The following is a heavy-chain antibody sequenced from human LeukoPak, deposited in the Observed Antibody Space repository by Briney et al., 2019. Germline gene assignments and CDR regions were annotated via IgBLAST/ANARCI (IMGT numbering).Heavy chain of an antibody. V-gene: IGHV4-39*01. D-gene: IGHD3/OR15-3a*01. Sequence: SETLSLTCTVSGGSISSSSYYWGWIRQPPGKGLEWIGSIYYSGSTYYNPSLKSRVTISVDTSENQFSLKLSSVTAADTAVYYCAVILDAFDIWGQGTMVTVSS. CDR3: AVILDAFDI. CDR1: GGSISSSSYY. J-gene: IGHJ3*02. CDR2: IYYSGST.